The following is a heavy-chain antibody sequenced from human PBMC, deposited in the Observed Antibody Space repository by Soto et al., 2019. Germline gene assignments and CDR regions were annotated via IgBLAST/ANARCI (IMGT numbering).Heavy chain of an antibody. CDR1: GFTFSSYS. CDR2: ISSSSSYI. CDR3: ARDDYGDYVNWFDP. D-gene: IGHD4-17*01. J-gene: IGHJ5*02. Sequence: EVQLVESGGGLVKPGGSLRLSCAASGFTFSSYSMNWVRQAPGKGLEWVSSISSSSSYIYYADSVKGRFTISRDNAKNSLYLQMNSLRAEDTAVYYCARDDYGDYVNWFDPWGQGTLVTVSS. V-gene: IGHV3-21*01.